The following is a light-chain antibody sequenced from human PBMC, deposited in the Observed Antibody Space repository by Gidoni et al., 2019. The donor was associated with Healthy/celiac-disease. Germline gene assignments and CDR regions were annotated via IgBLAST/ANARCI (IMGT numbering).Light chain of an antibody. CDR3: MQALQTPIT. CDR2: LGS. CDR1: QSLLNSNGYNF. J-gene: IGKJ5*01. V-gene: IGKV2-28*01. Sequence: DIEMTQSPLSLPVTPGEPASISCRSSQSLLNSNGYNFLDWDRQKPGQSPQLLIYLGSNRASGVPDRFSGSGSGKDFTLKISRVEAEDVGVYYCMQALQTPITFGQEKRLEIK.